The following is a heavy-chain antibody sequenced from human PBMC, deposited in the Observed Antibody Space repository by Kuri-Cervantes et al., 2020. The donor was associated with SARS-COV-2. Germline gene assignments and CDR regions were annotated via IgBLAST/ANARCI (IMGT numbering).Heavy chain of an antibody. Sequence: LRLSCTVSGASISSGDYYWTWIRQPAGKGLEWIGRIYTTGSTYYNPSLKSRVTISVDTSKNQFSLKLSSVAAADTAVYYCARDPYCSGGTCYPNYYYGMDVWGQGTTVTVSS. CDR2: IYTTGST. CDR1: GASISSGDYY. J-gene: IGHJ6*02. D-gene: IGHD2-15*01. V-gene: IGHV4-61*02. CDR3: ARDPYCSGGTCYPNYYYGMDV.